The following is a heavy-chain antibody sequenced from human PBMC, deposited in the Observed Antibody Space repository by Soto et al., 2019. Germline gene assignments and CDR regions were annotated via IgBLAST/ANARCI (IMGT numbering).Heavy chain of an antibody. Sequence: QLQLQESGPGLVKPSEALSLTCSVSGGSISSSSYYWGWIRQPPGKGLEWIGRIYYSGSTYYNPSLNSSVPVSLDKSKNQFSLKLSSLTAAATVVYYCARLEGLATISYYFDFWGQGTLVTVSS. CDR3: ARLEGLATISYYFDF. CDR1: GGSISSSSYY. D-gene: IGHD3-9*01. CDR2: IYYSGST. J-gene: IGHJ4*02. V-gene: IGHV4-39*01.